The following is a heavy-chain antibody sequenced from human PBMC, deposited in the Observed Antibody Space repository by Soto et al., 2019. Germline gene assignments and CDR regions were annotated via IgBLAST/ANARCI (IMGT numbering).Heavy chain of an antibody. Sequence: PSQTLSLTCAISGDSVSSNSAAWNWIRQSPSRGLEWLGRTYYRSKWFNEYALSVKSRISINAHTSKNQFSLQLNSVTLEDTAVYYCVRDGDGSGRTDFQYWGQGTLVTVSS. CDR3: VRDGDGSGRTDFQY. CDR1: GDSVSSNSAA. CDR2: TYYRSKWFN. J-gene: IGHJ4*02. V-gene: IGHV6-1*01. D-gene: IGHD3-3*01.